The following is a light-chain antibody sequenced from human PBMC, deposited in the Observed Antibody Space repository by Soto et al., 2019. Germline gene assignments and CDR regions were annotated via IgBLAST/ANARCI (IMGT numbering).Light chain of an antibody. CDR1: QGITTF. CDR3: LQTYSTPGT. Sequence: DIQMTQSPSAVSASVGDTVTVTCRASQGITTFLAWFRQRPGKVPERLIYGASSLQSGVPSRFSGRGSGTDFTLTISSLQPEDFATYYCLQTYSTPGTFGQGTKLEIK. V-gene: IGKV1-17*03. J-gene: IGKJ2*02. CDR2: GAS.